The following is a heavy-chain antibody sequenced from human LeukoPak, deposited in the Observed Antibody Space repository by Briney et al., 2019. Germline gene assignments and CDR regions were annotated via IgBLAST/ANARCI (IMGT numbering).Heavy chain of an antibody. CDR1: GFTFSSYA. CDR3: AREADSSSSFRY. D-gene: IGHD6-6*01. CDR2: ISYDGSNK. Sequence: GGSLRLPCAASGFTFSSYAMHWVRQAPGKGLEWVAVISYDGSNKYYADSVKGRFTISRDNSKNTLYLQMNSLRAEDTAVYYCAREADSSSSFRYWGQGTLVTVSS. J-gene: IGHJ4*02. V-gene: IGHV3-30*01.